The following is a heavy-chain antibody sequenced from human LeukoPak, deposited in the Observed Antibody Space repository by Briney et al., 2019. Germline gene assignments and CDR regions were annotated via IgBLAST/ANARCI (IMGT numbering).Heavy chain of an antibody. V-gene: IGHV4-39*07. D-gene: IGHD2-2*01. CDR1: GGSISSSSYY. CDR3: ARRLWGCSSTSCYAGKSNWFDP. J-gene: IGHJ5*02. Sequence: LETLSLTCTVSGGSISSSSYYWGWIRQPPGKGLEWVGSIYYTGSTYYNPSLKSRVTISVDTSKNQFSLKLSSVTAADTAVYYCARRLWGCSSTSCYAGKSNWFDPWGQGTLVTVSS. CDR2: IYYTGST.